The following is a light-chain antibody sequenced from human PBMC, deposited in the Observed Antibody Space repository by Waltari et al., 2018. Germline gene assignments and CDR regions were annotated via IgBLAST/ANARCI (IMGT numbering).Light chain of an antibody. CDR2: SND. V-gene: IGLV1-44*01. CDR3: ATWDGRMNGVL. J-gene: IGLJ2*01. CDR1: NYNIARGH. Sequence: QSALTQAPSVSGTPGQRVTISCSGINYNIARGHVNWYQQVPGMSPKLLIYSNDQRPSGVPDRFSGSKSGTSASLAISGLQSEDEADYYCATWDGRMNGVLFGGGTKVTVL.